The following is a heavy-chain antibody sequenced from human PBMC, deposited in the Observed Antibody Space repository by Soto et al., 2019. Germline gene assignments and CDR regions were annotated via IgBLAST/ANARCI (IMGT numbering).Heavy chain of an antibody. CDR3: AKDIGDIAVAARNAFDI. CDR1: GFTFDDYA. CDR2: ISWNSGSI. Sequence: PGGSLRLSCAASGFTFDDYAMHWVRQAPGKGLEWVSGISWNSGSIGYADSVKGRFTISRDNAKNSLYLQMNSLRAEDTALYYCAKDIGDIAVAARNAFDIWGQGTMVTVSS. V-gene: IGHV3-9*01. D-gene: IGHD6-19*01. J-gene: IGHJ3*02.